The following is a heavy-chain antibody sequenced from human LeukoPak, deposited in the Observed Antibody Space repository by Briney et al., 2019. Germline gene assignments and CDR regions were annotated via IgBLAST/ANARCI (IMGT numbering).Heavy chain of an antibody. CDR3: TSQDYDYVWGSYRSIVDY. CDR2: IRSKAYGGTT. D-gene: IGHD3-16*02. CDR1: GFTFCDYA. Sequence: PGGSLRLSCTASGFTFCDYAMSWVRQAPGKGLEWVGFIRSKAYGGTTEYAASVKGRSTISRDDSKSIAYLQMNSLKTEDTVVYYCTSQDYDYVWGSYRSIVDYWGQGTLVTVSS. V-gene: IGHV3-49*04. J-gene: IGHJ4*02.